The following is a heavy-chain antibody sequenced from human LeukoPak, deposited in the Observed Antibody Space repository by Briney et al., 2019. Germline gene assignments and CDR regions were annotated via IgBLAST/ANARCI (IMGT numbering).Heavy chain of an antibody. V-gene: IGHV1-18*01. D-gene: IGHD2-15*01. J-gene: IGHJ5*02. CDR2: ISAYNGNT. CDR1: GYTFTIYG. Sequence: ASVKVSCKASGYTFTIYGITWVRQAPGQGLEWMGWISAYNGNTNYAQKLQGRVTMTTDKSTSTAYMELRSLRSDDTAVYYCARVRPDCSGGSCYSGWFDPWGQGTLVTVSS. CDR3: ARVRPDCSGGSCYSGWFDP.